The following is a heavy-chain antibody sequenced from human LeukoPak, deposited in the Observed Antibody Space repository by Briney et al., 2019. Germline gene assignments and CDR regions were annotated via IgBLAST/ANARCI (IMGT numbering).Heavy chain of an antibody. CDR2: ISSSSSYI. CDR3: AKDDYYDSSGYNDAFDI. D-gene: IGHD3-22*01. Sequence: GGSLRLSCAASGFTFSSYSMNWVRQAPGKGLEWVSSISSSSSYIYYADSVKGRFTISRDNSKNTLYLQMNSLRAEDTAVYYCAKDDYYDSSGYNDAFDIWGQGTMVTVSS. J-gene: IGHJ3*02. V-gene: IGHV3-21*04. CDR1: GFTFSSYS.